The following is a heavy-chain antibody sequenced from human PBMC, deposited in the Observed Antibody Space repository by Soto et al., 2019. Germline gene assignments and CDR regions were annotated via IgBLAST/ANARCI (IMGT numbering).Heavy chain of an antibody. CDR1: GYTFTSYY. Sequence: ASVKVSCKASGYTFTSYYMHWVRRAPGQGLEWMGIINPSGGSTSYAQKFQGRVTMTRDTSTSTVYMELSSLRSEDTAVYYCARDYYGSGHLNWFDPWGQGTLVTVSS. V-gene: IGHV1-46*01. D-gene: IGHD3-10*01. CDR3: ARDYYGSGHLNWFDP. CDR2: INPSGGST. J-gene: IGHJ5*02.